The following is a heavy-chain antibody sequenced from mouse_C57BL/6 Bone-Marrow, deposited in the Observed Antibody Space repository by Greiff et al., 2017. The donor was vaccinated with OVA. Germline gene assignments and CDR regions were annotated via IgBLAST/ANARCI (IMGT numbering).Heavy chain of an antibody. D-gene: IGHD2-3*01. V-gene: IGHV5-9*01. CDR3: ARDGYYGAMDY. CDR2: ISGGGGNT. CDR1: GFTFSSYT. J-gene: IGHJ4*01. Sequence: DVKLQESGGGLVKPGGSLKLSCAASGFTFSSYTMSWVRQTPEKRLEWVATISGGGGNTYYPDSVKGRFTISRDNAKNTLYLQMSSLRSEDTALYYCARDGYYGAMDYWGQGTSVTVSS.